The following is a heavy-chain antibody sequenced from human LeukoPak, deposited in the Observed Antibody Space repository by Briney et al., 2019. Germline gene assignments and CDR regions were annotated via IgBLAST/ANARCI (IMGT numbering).Heavy chain of an antibody. V-gene: IGHV3-48*04. CDR1: GFTFSSYS. J-gene: IGHJ4*02. CDR2: ISSSSNTI. D-gene: IGHD1-26*01. Sequence: GGSLRLSCAASGFTFSSYSMNWVRQAPGKGLEWVSYISSSSNTIYYADSVKGRFTISRDNAKSSLYLQMNSLRAEDTAVYYCAREIIGGASFLDYWGQGTLVTVSS. CDR3: AREIIGGASFLDY.